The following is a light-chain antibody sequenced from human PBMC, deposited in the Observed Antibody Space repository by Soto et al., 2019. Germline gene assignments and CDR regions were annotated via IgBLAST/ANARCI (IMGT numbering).Light chain of an antibody. CDR3: AAWDDSLSGVV. V-gene: IGLV2-14*01. Sequence: QSALTQPASVSGSPGQSITISCTGTSSDVGGYNYVSWHQQHLGKAPKVIITEVSNRPSGVSNRFSGSKSGNTASLAISGLRSEDEADYYCAAWDDSLSGVVFGGGTKLTVL. CDR2: EVS. J-gene: IGLJ2*01. CDR1: SSDVGGYNY.